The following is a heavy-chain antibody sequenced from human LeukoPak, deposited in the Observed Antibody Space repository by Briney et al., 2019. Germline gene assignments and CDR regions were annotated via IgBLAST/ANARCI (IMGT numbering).Heavy chain of an antibody. V-gene: IGHV3-74*01. CDR2: INSDGSST. CDR1: GFTFSSYG. CDR3: ARRSAAKDAFDI. J-gene: IGHJ3*02. Sequence: PGGSLRLSCAASGFTFSSYGMSWVRQAPGKGLEWVSRINSDGSSTSYADPVKGRFTISRDNAKNTLYMQMNSLRAEDTAVYYCARRSAAKDAFDIWGQGTMVTVSS. D-gene: IGHD6-25*01.